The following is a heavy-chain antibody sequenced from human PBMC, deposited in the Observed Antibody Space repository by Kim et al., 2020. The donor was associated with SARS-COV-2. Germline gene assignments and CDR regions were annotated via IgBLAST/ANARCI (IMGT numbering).Heavy chain of an antibody. D-gene: IGHD6-13*01. V-gene: IGHV1-18*01. CDR3: ARGWGSIAAAGTPFDY. J-gene: IGHJ4*02. Sequence: KRQGRVTMTTDTSTSTAYMELRSLRADDTAVYYCARGWGSIAAAGTPFDYWGQGTLVTVSS.